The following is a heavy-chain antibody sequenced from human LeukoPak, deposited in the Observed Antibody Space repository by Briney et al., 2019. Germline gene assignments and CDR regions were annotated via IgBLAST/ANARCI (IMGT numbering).Heavy chain of an antibody. Sequence: GGSLRLSCAASGFTFSNAYMNWVRQAPGKGLEWVGRIKPKTDGETTEYAAPVKGRFSISRDDSKNMLYQLMNSLKTEDTAVYYCITPLPYSAQGGQGTLVTVSS. V-gene: IGHV3-15*07. J-gene: IGHJ4*02. D-gene: IGHD2-21*01. CDR1: GFTFSNAY. CDR2: IKPKTDGETT. CDR3: ITPLPYSAQ.